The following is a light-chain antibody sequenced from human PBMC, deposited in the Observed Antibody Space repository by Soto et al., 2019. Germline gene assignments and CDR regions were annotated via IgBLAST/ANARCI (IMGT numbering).Light chain of an antibody. V-gene: IGKV3-11*01. CDR3: QQRSNWPGT. J-gene: IGKJ5*01. CDR1: QSVSSN. Sequence: EIVLTQSAATLSLSPGERATLSCRASQSVSSNLAWYQQKPGQAPRLLIYDASNRATGIPARFSGSGSGTDFTLTISSLEPEDFAVYYCQQRSNWPGTFGQGTRLEIK. CDR2: DAS.